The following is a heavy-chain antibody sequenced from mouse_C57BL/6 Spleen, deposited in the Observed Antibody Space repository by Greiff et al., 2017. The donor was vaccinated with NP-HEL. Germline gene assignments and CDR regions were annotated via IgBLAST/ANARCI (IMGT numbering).Heavy chain of an antibody. CDR1: GFTFSDYG. CDR3: STITTVDHFDY. J-gene: IGHJ2*01. V-gene: IGHV5-17*01. CDR2: ISSGSSTI. D-gene: IGHD1-1*01. Sequence: EVQVVESGGGLVKPGGSLKLSCAASGFTFSDYGMHWVRQAPEKGLEWVAYISSGSSTIYYADTVKGRFTISRDNAKNTLFLQMTSLRSEDTAMYYCSTITTVDHFDYWGQGTTLTVSS.